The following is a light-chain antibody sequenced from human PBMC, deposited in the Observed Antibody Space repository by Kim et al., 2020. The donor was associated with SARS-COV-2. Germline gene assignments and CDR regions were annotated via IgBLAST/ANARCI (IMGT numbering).Light chain of an antibody. Sequence: QSALTQPASVSGSPGQSITISCTGTSSDVGGYNYVSWYQQHPGKAPKLMICDVGYRPSGVSNRFSGSKSGNTASLTISGLQAEDEADYYCSSYTSSSTVVFGGGTQLTVL. CDR1: SSDVGGYNY. V-gene: IGLV2-14*03. J-gene: IGLJ2*01. CDR3: SSYTSSSTVV. CDR2: DVG.